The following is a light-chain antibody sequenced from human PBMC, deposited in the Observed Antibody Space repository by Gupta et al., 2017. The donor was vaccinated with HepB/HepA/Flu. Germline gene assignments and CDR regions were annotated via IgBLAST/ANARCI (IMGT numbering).Light chain of an antibody. V-gene: IGKV3-20*01. CDR1: QSVSSSY. CDR3: QQYGSSPLT. CDR2: GAS. Sequence: EIVLTQSPGHLSLSPGERATLSCRASQSVSSSYLAWYQQKPGQAPRLIIYGASSRATGIPDRLSGSGSGTDFTLNISRLEPEDFAVYYCQQYGSSPLTFGPGTKVDIK. J-gene: IGKJ3*01.